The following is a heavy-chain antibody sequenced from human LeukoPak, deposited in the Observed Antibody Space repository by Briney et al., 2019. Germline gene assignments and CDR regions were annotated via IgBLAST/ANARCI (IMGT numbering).Heavy chain of an antibody. CDR1: GGSFSGYY. V-gene: IGHV4-34*01. Sequence: PSETLSLTCAVYGGSFSGYYWSWIRQPPGKGLEWIGEINHSGSTNYNPSLKSRVTISVDTSKNQFSLKLSSVTAADTAVYYCARSRRSITMVRGVISSYYFDYWGQGTLVTVSS. J-gene: IGHJ4*02. CDR3: ARSRRSITMVRGVISSYYFDY. D-gene: IGHD3-10*01. CDR2: INHSGST.